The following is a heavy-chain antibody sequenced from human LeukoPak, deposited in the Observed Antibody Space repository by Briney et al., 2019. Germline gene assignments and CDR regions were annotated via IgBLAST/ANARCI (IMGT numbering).Heavy chain of an antibody. CDR1: GFNFSTYW. D-gene: IGHD6-19*01. J-gene: IGHJ4*02. V-gene: IGHV3-7*01. Sequence: PGGSLRLSCAVSGFNFSTYWMSWVRQAPGKGLEWVANMNQDGSEKYYVDSLKGRFTISRDNAKNSLYLQMNSLRAEDTAVYYCARDPPGLEVASYDYWGQGSLVTVSS. CDR2: MNQDGSEK. CDR3: ARDPPGLEVASYDY.